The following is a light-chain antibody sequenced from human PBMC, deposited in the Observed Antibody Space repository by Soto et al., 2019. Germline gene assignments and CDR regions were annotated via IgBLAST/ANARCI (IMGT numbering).Light chain of an antibody. V-gene: IGKV1-6*01. CDR3: QQTYSTPPWT. CDR1: QGIRND. CDR2: AAS. Sequence: IQMTQSPSSLSASVGDRVTITCRASQGIRNDLGWYQQKPGKAPKLLIYAASSLQSGVPSRFSGSGSGTDFTLTISSLQPEDSATYYCQQTYSTPPWTFGPGTKVDIK. J-gene: IGKJ1*01.